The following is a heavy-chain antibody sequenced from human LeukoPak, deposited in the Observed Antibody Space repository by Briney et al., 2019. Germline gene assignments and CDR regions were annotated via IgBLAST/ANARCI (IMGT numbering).Heavy chain of an antibody. V-gene: IGHV3-48*02. CDR2: IGTGGSLI. Sequence: GGSLRLSCVASGFTFSNSAMNWVRQGPEKGLEWVAYIGTGGSLIVYADSVKGRFTISRDDAQNSVYLQMNTLRDEDTAIYYCARDFWTAHSWGQGTLVTVSS. J-gene: IGHJ4*02. D-gene: IGHD3/OR15-3a*01. CDR3: ARDFWTAHS. CDR1: GFTFSNSA.